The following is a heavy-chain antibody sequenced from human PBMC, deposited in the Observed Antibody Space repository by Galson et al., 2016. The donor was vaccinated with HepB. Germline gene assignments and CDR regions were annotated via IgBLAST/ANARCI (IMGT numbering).Heavy chain of an antibody. CDR1: GYTFSNHG. V-gene: IGHV1-18*01. CDR2: ISPHTGNT. CDR3: ARSGIIRANWFDP. Sequence: SVKVSCKASGYTFSNHGISWVRQAPGQGLEWMGYISPHTGNTDYAQKFQGRITLTTDASMSTAYMELRTLKSDDTAVYYCARSGIIRANWFDPWGQGTLLTVSS. J-gene: IGHJ5*02.